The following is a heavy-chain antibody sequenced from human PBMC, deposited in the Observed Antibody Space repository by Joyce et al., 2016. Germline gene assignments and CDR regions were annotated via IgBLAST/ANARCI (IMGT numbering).Heavy chain of an antibody. CDR1: GVSMNNDDNY. D-gene: IGHD3-3*01. CDR2: IHHSGNT. J-gene: IGHJ3*01. Sequence: QVQMLQSGPGLVKPSQTLSLICSVSGVSMNNDDNYWHWIRQIPGKGLEWLGYIHHSGNTQYTPSLESRLIMSIDTSRNQLSLKLTSVTAADAAVYYCAREEGRVSDFRDEYNLPDVFDVWGQGTRVIVSS. V-gene: IGHV4-30-4*08. CDR3: AREEGRVSDFRDEYNLPDVFDV.